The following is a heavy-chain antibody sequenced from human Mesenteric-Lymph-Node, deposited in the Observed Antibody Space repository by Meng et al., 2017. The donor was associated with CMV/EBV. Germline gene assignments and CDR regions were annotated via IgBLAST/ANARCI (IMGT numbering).Heavy chain of an antibody. CDR2: IYHSGNT. J-gene: IGHJ4*02. V-gene: IGHV4-4*02. CDR3: ARDKHDSSGYYGDFDY. Sequence: SGGYISSSNWWSWVRQPPGKGLGWIGEIYHSGNTNYNPSLKSRVTISVDKSKNQFSLKLSSVTAADTAVYYCARDKHDSSGYYGDFDYWGQGTLVTVSS. D-gene: IGHD3-22*01. CDR1: GGYISSSNW.